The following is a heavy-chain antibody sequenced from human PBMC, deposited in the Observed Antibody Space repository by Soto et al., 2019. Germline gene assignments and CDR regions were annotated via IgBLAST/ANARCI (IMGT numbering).Heavy chain of an antibody. Sequence: SETLSLTCTVSGGSISSSSYYWGWIRQPPGKGLEWIGSIYYSGSTYYNPSLKSRVTISVDTSKNQFSLKLSSVTAADTAVYYCARHFYDSSGYYYLHDYWGQGTLVTVSS. V-gene: IGHV4-39*01. CDR1: GGSISSSSYY. D-gene: IGHD3-22*01. J-gene: IGHJ4*02. CDR2: IYYSGST. CDR3: ARHFYDSSGYYYLHDY.